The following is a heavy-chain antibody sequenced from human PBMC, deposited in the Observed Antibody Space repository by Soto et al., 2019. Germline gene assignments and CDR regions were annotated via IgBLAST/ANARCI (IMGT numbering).Heavy chain of an antibody. J-gene: IGHJ4*02. D-gene: IGHD1-1*01. CDR2: GYHSGST. V-gene: IGHV4-4*02. Sequence: QVQLQESGPGLVKPSGTLALTCAVSGGSISTINWWRWVRQPPGKVLDWFGEGYHSGSTDYNPYFKSRVAMSLDKSKNQFSLKLNSVIAAATALYYCARTSTSGTRGDCWGKGSQVSASP. CDR1: GGSISTINW. CDR3: ARTSTSGTRGDC.